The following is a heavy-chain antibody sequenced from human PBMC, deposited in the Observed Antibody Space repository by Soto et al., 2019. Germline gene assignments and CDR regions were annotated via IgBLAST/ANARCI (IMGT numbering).Heavy chain of an antibody. J-gene: IGHJ3*02. CDR2: IIPIFGTA. D-gene: IGHD3-22*01. CDR3: ARETMIVVVTSPNAFDI. CDR1: GGTFSSYA. V-gene: IGHV1-69*12. Sequence: QVQLVQSGAEVKKPGSSVKVSCKASGGTFSSYAISWVRQAPGQGLEWMGGIIPIFGTANYAQKFQGRVTITADESTSTAYMELSRLRSEDTAVYYCARETMIVVVTSPNAFDIWGHGTMVTVSS.